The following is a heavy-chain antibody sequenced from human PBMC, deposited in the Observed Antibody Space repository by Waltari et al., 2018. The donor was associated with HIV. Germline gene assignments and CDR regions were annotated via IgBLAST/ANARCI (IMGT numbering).Heavy chain of an antibody. CDR1: GYTFTGYY. Sequence: QVQLGQSGAEVKKPGASVKVSCKASGYTFTGYYMHWVRQAPGQGLEWMGWINPNTGGTKYAQKFQGRVTMTRDTSITTAYMELTRLTSDDTAIFYCARGETVATMDKYGMDVWGQGTTVTVSS. CDR2: INPNTGGT. D-gene: IGHD4-17*01. J-gene: IGHJ6*02. V-gene: IGHV1-2*02. CDR3: ARGETVATMDKYGMDV.